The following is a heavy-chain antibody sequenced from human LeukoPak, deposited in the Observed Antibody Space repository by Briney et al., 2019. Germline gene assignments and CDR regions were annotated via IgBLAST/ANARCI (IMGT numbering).Heavy chain of an antibody. V-gene: IGHV4-38-2*01. CDR2: IYHSGST. CDR1: GYSISSGYY. CDR3: AGLDAFDI. Sequence: SETLSLTCAVSGYSISSGYYWGWIRQPPGKGLEWIGSIYHSGSTYYNPSLKSRVTISVDTSKNQFSLKLSSVTAADTAVYYCAGLDAFDIWGQGTMVTVSS. J-gene: IGHJ3*02.